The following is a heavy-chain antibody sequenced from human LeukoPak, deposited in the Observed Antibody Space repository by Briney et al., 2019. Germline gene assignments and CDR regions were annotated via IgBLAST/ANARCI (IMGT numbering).Heavy chain of an antibody. J-gene: IGHJ4*02. Sequence: ASVKVSCKASGYTFTGYYMHWVRQAPGQGLEWMGRINPNSGGTNYAQKFQGRVTMTRDTSISTAYMELSRLRSDDTAVYYCASESIAAAGTAYWGQGTLVTVSS. CDR2: INPNSGGT. CDR1: GYTFTGYY. D-gene: IGHD6-13*01. CDR3: ASESIAAAGTAY. V-gene: IGHV1-2*06.